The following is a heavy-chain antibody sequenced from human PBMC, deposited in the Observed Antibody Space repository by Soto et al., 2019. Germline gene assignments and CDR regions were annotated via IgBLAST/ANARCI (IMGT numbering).Heavy chain of an antibody. CDR2: IIPILGIA. CDR1: GGTFSSYT. CDR3: AGTYYYDSSGYYFPNAFDI. D-gene: IGHD3-22*01. Sequence: GASVKVSCKASGGTFSSYTISWVRQAPGQGLEWMGRIIPILGIANYAQKFQGRVTITADKSTSTAYMELSSLRSEDTAVYYCAGTYYYDSSGYYFPNAFDIWGQGTMVTVSS. V-gene: IGHV1-69*02. J-gene: IGHJ3*02.